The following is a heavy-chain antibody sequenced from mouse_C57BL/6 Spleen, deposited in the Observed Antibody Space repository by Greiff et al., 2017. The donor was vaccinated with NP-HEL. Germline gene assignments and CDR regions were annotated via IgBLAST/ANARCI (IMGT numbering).Heavy chain of an antibody. CDR3: ARWDYYYGSSSWFAY. CDR1: GYAFSSYW. V-gene: IGHV1-80*01. J-gene: IGHJ3*01. CDR2: IYPGDGDT. Sequence: LQESGAELVKPGASVKISCKASGYAFSSYWMNWVKQRPGKGLEWIGQIYPGDGDTNYNGKFKGKATLTADTSSSTAYMQLSSLTSEDSAVYFCARWDYYYGSSSWFAYWGQGTLVTVSA. D-gene: IGHD1-1*01.